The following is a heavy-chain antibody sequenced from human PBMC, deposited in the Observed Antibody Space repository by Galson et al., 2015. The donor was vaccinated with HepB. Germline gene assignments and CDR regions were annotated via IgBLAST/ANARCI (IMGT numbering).Heavy chain of an antibody. CDR2: IYPGDSDT. CDR1: GYSFTSYW. V-gene: IGHV5-51*03. D-gene: IGHD3-22*01. CDR3: AKVAMIVVGEEYYFDY. Sequence: QSGAEVKKPGESLKISCTGSGYSFTSYWIGWVRQMPGKGLEWMGIIYPGDSDTRYSPSFQGQVTISADKSISTAYLQWSSLKASDTAMYYCAKVAMIVVGEEYYFDYWGQGTLVTVSS. J-gene: IGHJ4*02.